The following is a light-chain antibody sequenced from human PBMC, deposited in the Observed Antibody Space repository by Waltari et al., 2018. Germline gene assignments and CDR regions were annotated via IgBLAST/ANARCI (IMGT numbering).Light chain of an antibody. V-gene: IGLV7-46*01. CDR2: DKT. CDR1: TGAVTSGHY. CDR3: LLWYSGARWV. J-gene: IGLJ3*02. Sequence: QAVVTQEPSLTVSPGGTVTLTCGSSTGAVTSGHYPYWFQPKPGQVPMTLIYDKTNKHPWTPARFSGSLLGGKAALTLSGAQPEDEAEYYCLLWYSGARWVFGGGTKLSVL.